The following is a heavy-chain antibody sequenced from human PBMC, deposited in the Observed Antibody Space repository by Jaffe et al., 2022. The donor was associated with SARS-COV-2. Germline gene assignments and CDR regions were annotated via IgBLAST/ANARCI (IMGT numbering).Heavy chain of an antibody. J-gene: IGHJ6*02. CDR1: GGSISSGDYY. Sequence: QVQLQESGPGLVKPSQTLSLTCTVSGGSISSGDYYWSWIRQPPGKGLEWIGYIYYSGSTYYNPSLKSRVTISVDTSKNQFSLKLSSVTAADTAVYYCARGPPYGDYPPTEHYYYYGMDVWGQGTTVTVSS. D-gene: IGHD4-17*01. CDR2: IYYSGST. CDR3: ARGPPYGDYPPTEHYYYYGMDV. V-gene: IGHV4-30-4*01.